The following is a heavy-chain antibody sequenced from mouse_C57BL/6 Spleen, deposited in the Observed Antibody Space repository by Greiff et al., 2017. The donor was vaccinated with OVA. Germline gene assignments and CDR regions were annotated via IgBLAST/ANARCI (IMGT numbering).Heavy chain of an antibody. V-gene: IGHV1-22*01. CDR3: AISYYSNYGAMDY. Sequence: EVQLQQSGPELVKPGASVKMSCKASGYTFTDYNMHWVKQSHGKSLEWIGYINPNNGGTSYNQKFKGKATLTVNKSSSTAYMELRSLTSEDSAVYYCAISYYSNYGAMDYWGQGTSVTVSS. J-gene: IGHJ4*01. CDR2: INPNNGGT. D-gene: IGHD2-5*01. CDR1: GYTFTDYN.